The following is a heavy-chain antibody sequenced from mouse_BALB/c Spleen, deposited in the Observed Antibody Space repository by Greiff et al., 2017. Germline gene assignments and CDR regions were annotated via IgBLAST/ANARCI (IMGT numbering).Heavy chain of an antibody. CDR3: ARGITTVVVPFGY. D-gene: IGHD1-1*01. CDR2: INPYNDGT. V-gene: IGHV1-14*01. CDR1: GYTFTSYV. J-gene: IGHJ2*01. Sequence: EVKLVESGPELVKPGASVKMSCKASGYTFTSYVMHWVKQKPGQGLEWIGYINPYNDGTKYNEKFKGKATLTSDKSSSTAYMELSSLTSEDSAVYYCARGITTVVVPFGYWGQGTTLTVSS.